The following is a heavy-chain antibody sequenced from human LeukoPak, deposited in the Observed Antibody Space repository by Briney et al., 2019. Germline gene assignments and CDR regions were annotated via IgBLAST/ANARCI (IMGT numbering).Heavy chain of an antibody. D-gene: IGHD4-23*01. CDR1: GGSISSGSYY. V-gene: IGHV4-61*02. J-gene: IGHJ5*02. CDR3: ASGYGGNINWFDP. CDR2: IYTSGST. Sequence: SETLSLTCTVSGGSISSGSYYWSWIRQPAGKGLERNGRIYTSGSTNYNPSLKSRVTISVDTSKNQFSLKLSSVTAADMAVYYCASGYGGNINWFDPWGQGTLVTVSS.